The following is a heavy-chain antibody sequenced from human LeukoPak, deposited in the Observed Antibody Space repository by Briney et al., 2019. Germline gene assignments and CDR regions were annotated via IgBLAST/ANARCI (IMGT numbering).Heavy chain of an antibody. CDR1: GGSISSSSYY. CDR3: ARGSNNYYGSGSYNNWFDP. V-gene: IGHV4-39*01. D-gene: IGHD3-10*01. J-gene: IGHJ5*02. Sequence: PSETLSLTCTVSGGSISSSSYYWGWIRQPPGKGLEWIGSFYYSGSTYYNPSLKSRLTISVDTSKNQFSLKLSSVTAADTSVYYCARGSNNYYGSGSYNNWFDPWGQGTLVTVSS. CDR2: FYYSGST.